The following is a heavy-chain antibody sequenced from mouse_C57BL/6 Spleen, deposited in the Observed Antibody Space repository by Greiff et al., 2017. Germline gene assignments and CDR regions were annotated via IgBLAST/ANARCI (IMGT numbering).Heavy chain of an antibody. CDR2: INPYNGGT. V-gene: IGHV1-19*01. Sequence: VQLQQSGPVLVKPGASVKMSCKASGYTFTDYYMNWVKQSHGKSLEWIGVINPYNGGTSYNQKFKGKATLTVDKSSSTAYMELNSLTSEDSAVYYCATIYYGDDGRPMYYWGQGTSVTVSS. J-gene: IGHJ4*01. CDR3: ATIYYGDDGRPMYY. D-gene: IGHD2-2*01. CDR1: GYTFTDYY.